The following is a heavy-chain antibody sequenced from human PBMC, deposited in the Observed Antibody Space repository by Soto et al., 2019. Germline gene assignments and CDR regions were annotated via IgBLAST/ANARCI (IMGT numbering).Heavy chain of an antibody. CDR2: INPSGGST. D-gene: IGHD6-6*01. CDR3: ASVGYSSSSGHGHYAMDV. V-gene: IGHV1-46*01. CDR1: GYTFTSDY. Sequence: ASVKFYFKASGYTFTSDYMHWVRQAPGQGLDCMGIINPSGGSTSYAQKFQGRVTMTRDTSTSTCYMELSSLRSEDTAVYYCASVGYSSSSGHGHYAMDVWGQRTTVTVSS. J-gene: IGHJ6*02.